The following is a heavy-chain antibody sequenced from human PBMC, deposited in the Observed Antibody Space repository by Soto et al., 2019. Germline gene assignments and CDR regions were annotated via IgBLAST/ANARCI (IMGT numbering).Heavy chain of an antibody. CDR1: KFTFDDYA. Sequence: EVQLVESGGGLVQPGRSLRLSCAASKFTFDDYAMHWVRQAPGKGLEWVSGISWNGGSIGYADSLKARFTISRDNAKNSLYLQMNSLRVEDTALYYCAKDISGRGSFYYYHGLDVWGQGTTVTVSS. CDR2: ISWNGGSI. D-gene: IGHD1-26*01. J-gene: IGHJ6*02. CDR3: AKDISGRGSFYYYHGLDV. V-gene: IGHV3-9*01.